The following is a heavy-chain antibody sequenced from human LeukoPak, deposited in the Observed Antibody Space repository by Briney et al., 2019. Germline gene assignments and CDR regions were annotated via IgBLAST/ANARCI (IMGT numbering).Heavy chain of an antibody. CDR2: IRYDGSNK. D-gene: IGHD3-9*01. CDR3: AKFSQGYYKYSFDY. Sequence: SGRSLRLSCAASGFTFSSYGMHWVRQAPGKGLEWVAFIRYDGSNKYYADSVKGRFTISRDNSKNTLYLQMNSLRAGDTAVYYCAKFSQGYYKYSFDYWGQGTLVTVSS. CDR1: GFTFSSYG. J-gene: IGHJ4*02. V-gene: IGHV3-30*02.